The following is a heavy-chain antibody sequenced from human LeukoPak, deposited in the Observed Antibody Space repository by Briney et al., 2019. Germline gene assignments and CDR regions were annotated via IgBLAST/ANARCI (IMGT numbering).Heavy chain of an antibody. D-gene: IGHD5-18*01. CDR3: ARGAGDTAMAY. CDR1: GGSFSGYY. V-gene: IGHV4-59*12. CDR2: IYYRGST. Sequence: PSETLSLTCAVYGGSFSGYYWSWIRQPPGKGLEWIGYIYYRGSTNYNPSLKSRVTISVDTSKNQFSLKLSPVTAADTAVYYCARGAGDTAMAYWGQGTLVTVSS. J-gene: IGHJ4*02.